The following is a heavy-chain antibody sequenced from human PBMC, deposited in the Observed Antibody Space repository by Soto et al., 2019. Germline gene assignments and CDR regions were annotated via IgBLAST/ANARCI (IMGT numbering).Heavy chain of an antibody. CDR2: ISGYNSKT. CDR1: GYTLTRYG. CDR3: TRDAGFDSRSYYFDN. D-gene: IGHD3-22*01. J-gene: IGHJ4*02. Sequence: QVQLAQSGGEVKKPGAAVKVSCKASGYTLTRYGFSWVRQAPGQGLEWMGWISGYNSKTKYAQKFQGRVSMTTDTSSSTAYMEVRSLTFDDTAVYYCTRDAGFDSRSYYFDNWGQGTLVTVSS. V-gene: IGHV1-18*01.